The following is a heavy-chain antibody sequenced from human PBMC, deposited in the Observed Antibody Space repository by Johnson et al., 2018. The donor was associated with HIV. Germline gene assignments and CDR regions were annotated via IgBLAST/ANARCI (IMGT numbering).Heavy chain of an antibody. V-gene: IGHV3-53*01. CDR1: GFTVSSTY. CDR3: ARDRPIAPFDI. J-gene: IGHJ3*02. Sequence: VQLVESGGGLIQPGGSLRLSCAASGFTVSSTYMSWVRQAPGKGLEWVSVIYSGGSTYYADSVKGRFTISRDNSKNTLYLQMNSLRAEETAVYYCARDRPIAPFDIWGQGTMVTVSS. D-gene: IGHD3-22*01. CDR2: IYSGGST.